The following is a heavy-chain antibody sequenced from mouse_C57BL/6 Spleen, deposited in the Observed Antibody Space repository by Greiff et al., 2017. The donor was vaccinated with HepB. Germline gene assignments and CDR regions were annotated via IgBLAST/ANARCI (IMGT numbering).Heavy chain of an antibody. Sequence: VQLQQPGAELVRPGTSVKLSCKASGYTFTSYWMHWVKQRPGQGLEWIGVIDPSDSYTNYNQKFKGKATLTVDTSSSTAYMQLSSLTSEDSAVYYCASYGSPFAYWGKGTLVTVSA. V-gene: IGHV1-59*01. CDR3: ASYGSPFAY. CDR2: IDPSDSYT. D-gene: IGHD1-1*01. CDR1: GYTFTSYW. J-gene: IGHJ3*01.